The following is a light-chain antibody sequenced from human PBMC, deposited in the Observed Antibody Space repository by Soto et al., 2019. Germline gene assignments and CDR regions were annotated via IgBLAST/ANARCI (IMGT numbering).Light chain of an antibody. CDR3: QQYGSSPVT. V-gene: IGKV3-20*01. CDR2: GAS. CDR1: QSVSSSY. Sequence: EIVLTQSPGTLSLSPGERATLSCRASQSVSSSYLAWYQQKPGQAPRLLIYGASSRATDIPDRFSGSGSGTDFTLTTSRLDPEDFAVYYCQQYGSSPVTFGPGTKVDIK. J-gene: IGKJ3*01.